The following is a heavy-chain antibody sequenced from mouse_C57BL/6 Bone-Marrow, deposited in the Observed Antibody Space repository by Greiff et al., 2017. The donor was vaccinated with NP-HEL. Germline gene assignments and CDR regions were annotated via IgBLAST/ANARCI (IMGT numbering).Heavy chain of an antibody. CDR2: IDPENGDT. D-gene: IGHD1-1*01. J-gene: IGHJ4*01. CDR1: GFNIKDDY. V-gene: IGHV14-4*01. CDR3: TKLRRGDY. Sequence: DVKLQESGAELVRPGASVKLSCTASGFNIKDDYMHWVKQRPEQGLEWIGWIDPENGDTEYASKFQGKATITADTSSNTAYLQLSSLTSEDTAVYYCTKLRRGDYWGQGTSVTVSS.